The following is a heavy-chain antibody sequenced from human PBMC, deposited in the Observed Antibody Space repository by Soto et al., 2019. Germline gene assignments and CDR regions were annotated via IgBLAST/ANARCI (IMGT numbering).Heavy chain of an antibody. D-gene: IGHD6-6*01. CDR1: DDSMRCGGYY. CDR2: IHYSWVT. Sequence: QLRLQESGPGLVEPSQTLSLIYSVSDDSMRCGGYYWTWVRQLPGKVLQWIGFIHYSWVTLYSPSLKSRVSISMQMSNNQFPLRLGSVTAADTAIYYCLRGKDKDDSSFWHHWGQGTPVTVSS. V-gene: IGHV4-31*03. J-gene: IGHJ5*02. CDR3: LRGKDKDDSSFWHH.